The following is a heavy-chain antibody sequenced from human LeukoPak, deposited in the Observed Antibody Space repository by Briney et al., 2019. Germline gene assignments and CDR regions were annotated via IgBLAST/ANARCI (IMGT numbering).Heavy chain of an antibody. J-gene: IGHJ5*02. CDR1: GFTFSSYA. Sequence: GGSLRLSCAASGFTFSSYAMSWVRQAPGKGLEWVSAISGSGGSTYYADSVKGRFTISRDNSKNTLYLQMNSLRAEDTAVYYCAKDRHMVRGVNGRFDPWGQGTLVTVSS. CDR2: ISGSGGST. CDR3: AKDRHMVRGVNGRFDP. V-gene: IGHV3-23*01. D-gene: IGHD3-10*01.